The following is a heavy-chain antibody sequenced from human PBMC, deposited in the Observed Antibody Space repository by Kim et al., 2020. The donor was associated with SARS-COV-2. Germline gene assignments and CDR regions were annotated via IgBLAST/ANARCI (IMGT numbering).Heavy chain of an antibody. CDR3: ARSGNFRVDY. Sequence: GGSLRLSCAASGFTFSSYSMNWVRQAPGKGLEWVSYISSSSTIYYADSVKGRFTISRDNAKNSVYLQMNSLRDEDTAVYYCARSGNFRVDYWGQGTLVTVPS. J-gene: IGHJ4*02. V-gene: IGHV3-48*02. CDR1: GFTFSSYS. CDR2: ISSSSTI.